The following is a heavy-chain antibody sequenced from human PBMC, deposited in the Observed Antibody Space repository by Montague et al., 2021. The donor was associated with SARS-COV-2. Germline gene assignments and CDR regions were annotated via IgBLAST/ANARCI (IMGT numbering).Heavy chain of an antibody. J-gene: IGHJ6*02. Sequence: SETLSLTCTVSGGSISSSSYYWGWIRQPTGKGLEWIGSNCYSGSTYYNPSLKSRVTISVDTYKNQFSLKLSSVTAADTAVYYCARVGRQQLVRLSGMDVWGQGTTVTVSS. CDR2: NCYSGST. CDR1: GGSISSSSYY. CDR3: ARVGRQQLVRLSGMDV. D-gene: IGHD6-13*01. V-gene: IGHV4-39*07.